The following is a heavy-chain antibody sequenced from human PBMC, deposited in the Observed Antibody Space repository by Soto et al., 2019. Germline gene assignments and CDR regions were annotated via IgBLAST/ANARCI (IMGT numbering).Heavy chain of an antibody. CDR1: GFTFSSYS. Sequence: GGSLRLSCAASGFTFSSYSMSWVRQAPGKGLEWVSFITTDGSSRYYADSVKGRFTISRDNSKNTLYLQMNSLRAEDTAVYYCAKDRDGDYELYFDLWGRGTLVTVSS. V-gene: IGHV3-48*01. J-gene: IGHJ2*01. CDR2: ITTDGSSR. D-gene: IGHD4-17*01. CDR3: AKDRDGDYELYFDL.